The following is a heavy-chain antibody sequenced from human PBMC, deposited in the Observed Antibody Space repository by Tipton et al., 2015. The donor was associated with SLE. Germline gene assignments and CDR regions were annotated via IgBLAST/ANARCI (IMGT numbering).Heavy chain of an antibody. V-gene: IGHV4-34*01. J-gene: IGHJ4*02. CDR2: INDKGLT. CDR1: GGSFSGHY. CDR3: AKATSSWPYYFDY. Sequence: TLSLTCAVYGGSFSGHYYSWIRQTPGKGLEWIGEINDKGLTNYNPSLKSRVTISVDTSKNQFSLKLTSVTAADTAVYFCAKATSSWPYYFDYWGQGALVTVSS. D-gene: IGHD6-13*01.